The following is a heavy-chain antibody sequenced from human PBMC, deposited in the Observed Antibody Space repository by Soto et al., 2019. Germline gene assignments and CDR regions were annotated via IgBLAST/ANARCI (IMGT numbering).Heavy chain of an antibody. CDR3: ARGARGPWRDYYGSGSFPPYYYYGMDV. D-gene: IGHD3-10*01. CDR1: GFTFSSYA. V-gene: IGHV3-30-3*01. Sequence: QVQLVESGGGVVQPGRSLRLSCAASGFTFSSYAMHWVRQAPGKGLEWVAVISYDGSNKYYADSVKGRFTISRDNSKNTLYLQMNSLRAEDTAVYYCARGARGPWRDYYGSGSFPPYYYYGMDVWGQGTTVTVSS. J-gene: IGHJ6*02. CDR2: ISYDGSNK.